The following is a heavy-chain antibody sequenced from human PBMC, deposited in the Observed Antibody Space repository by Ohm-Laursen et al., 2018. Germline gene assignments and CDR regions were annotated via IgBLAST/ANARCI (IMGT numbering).Heavy chain of an antibody. CDR2: IKSTDDTR. V-gene: IGHV1-46*02. J-gene: IGHJ6*02. CDR3: ARDFEWATDV. CDR1: GYSFNSNH. D-gene: IGHD3-3*01. Sequence: SVKVSCKASGYSFNSNHMQWLRQATGQGLEWMGIIKSTDDTRTYAQKFQGRVTMTKDRSTSTVYMELSSLRSDDTAVYYCARDFEWATDVWGQGTLVTVSS.